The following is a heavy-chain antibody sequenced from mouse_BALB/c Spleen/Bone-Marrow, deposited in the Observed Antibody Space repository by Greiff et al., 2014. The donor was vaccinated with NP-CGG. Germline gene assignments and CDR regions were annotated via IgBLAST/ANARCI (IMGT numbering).Heavy chain of an antibody. V-gene: IGHV1-26*01. CDR2: INPNTDGT. CDR3: ARSRYFDN. D-gene: IGHD3-3*01. CDR1: GYTFTDYY. J-gene: IGHJ2*01. Sequence: EVQLQQSGPELVKPGPSVKMSCKASGYTFTDYYMMWVRQSHGKSLEWIGHINPNTDGTFYNQKFKGKATLTVDKSSSTAYMQLNSLTSEDSAVYYCARSRYFDNWGQGTTLTVSS.